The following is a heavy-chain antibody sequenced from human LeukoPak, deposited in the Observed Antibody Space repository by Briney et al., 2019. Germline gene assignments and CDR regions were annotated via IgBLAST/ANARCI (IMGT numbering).Heavy chain of an antibody. CDR2: INEDGRTT. D-gene: IGHD3-3*01. CDR1: XFXXDXYG. CDR3: AXDVDLWRYFDS. Sequence: PGGSLRLXCDASXFXXDXYGMHXVXXXXXXXLEWVGLINEDGRTTXYAHYVKGRFIVSRDNSKNSLYLQMNSLRSEDTAFXXXAXDVDLWRYFDSWGQGTLVTVSS. J-gene: IGHJ4*02. V-gene: IGHV3-43*02.